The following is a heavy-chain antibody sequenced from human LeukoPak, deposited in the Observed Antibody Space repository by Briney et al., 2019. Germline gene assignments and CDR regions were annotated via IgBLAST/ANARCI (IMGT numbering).Heavy chain of an antibody. CDR1: GFTFSRYW. V-gene: IGHV3-74*01. J-gene: IGHJ3*02. CDR2: INSDGSST. Sequence: GGSLRLSCAASGFTFSRYWMHWVRQAPGEGLVWVSRINSDGSSTNYADSVKGRFTISRDNTKNTLYLQMNSLRAEDTAVYYCARAGKTGAAAFDIWGQGTMVTVSS. D-gene: IGHD3-10*01. CDR3: ARAGKTGAAAFDI.